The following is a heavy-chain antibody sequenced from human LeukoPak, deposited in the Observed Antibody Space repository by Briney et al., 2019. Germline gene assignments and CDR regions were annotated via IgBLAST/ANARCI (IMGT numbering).Heavy chain of an antibody. Sequence: QSGGSLRLSCAASGFTVSTNYMSWVRQAPGKGLEWVSLIYSGGGTYYADPVKGRFTISRDNSKNTLYLQMNSLRAEDTAVYYCAKDQYYYDSSGYYYGLFDYWGQGTLVTVSS. CDR1: GFTVSTNY. CDR2: IYSGGGT. D-gene: IGHD3-22*01. CDR3: AKDQYYYDSSGYYYGLFDY. V-gene: IGHV3-53*01. J-gene: IGHJ4*02.